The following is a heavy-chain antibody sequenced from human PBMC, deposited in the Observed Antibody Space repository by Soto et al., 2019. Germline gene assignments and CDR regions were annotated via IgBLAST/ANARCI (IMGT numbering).Heavy chain of an antibody. D-gene: IGHD4-4*01. J-gene: IGHJ4*02. V-gene: IGHV3-30-3*01. Sequence: QVHLVESGGGVVQPGRSLRLSCAASGFTFSNFPMHWVRQAPGKGLEWVVVISYGGINNYYADSVKGRFTISRDDSKNTVYLQMNGLRPEDTAVYFCARTTVVSGTPDFDYWGQGTLVTVSS. CDR3: ARTTVVSGTPDFDY. CDR1: GFTFSNFP. CDR2: ISYGGINN.